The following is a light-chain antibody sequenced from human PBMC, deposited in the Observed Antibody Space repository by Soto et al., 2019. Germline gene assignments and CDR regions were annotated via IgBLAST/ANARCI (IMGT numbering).Light chain of an antibody. CDR2: EAS. J-gene: IGKJ4*02. CDR3: QQSYSTLRT. CDR1: QDISNS. Sequence: DIQMTQSPSSLSTSVGERVTITCQASQDISNSLNWYQQKPGKAPNLLIYEASKLQTGVPSRFSGSGSGTDFTLTISSLQPEDFATYYCQQSYSTLRTFGGGTKVEIK. V-gene: IGKV1-39*01.